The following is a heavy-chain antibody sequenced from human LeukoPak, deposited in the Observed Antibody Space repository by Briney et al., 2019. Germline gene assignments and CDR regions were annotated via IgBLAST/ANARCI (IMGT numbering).Heavy chain of an antibody. D-gene: IGHD2-21*02. J-gene: IGHJ4*02. Sequence: GGFLRLSCAASGFTVSSNYMSWVRQAPGKGLEWVSVIYSGGSTYYADSVKGRFTISRDNSKNTLYLQMNSLRAEDTAVYYCARDLGVFYCGGDCLGFDYWGQGTLVTVSS. V-gene: IGHV3-53*01. CDR1: GFTVSSNY. CDR3: ARDLGVFYCGGDCLGFDY. CDR2: IYSGGST.